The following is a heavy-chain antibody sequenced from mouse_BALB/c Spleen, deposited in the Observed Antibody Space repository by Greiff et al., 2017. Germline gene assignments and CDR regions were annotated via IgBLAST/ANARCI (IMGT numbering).Heavy chain of an antibody. CDR3: TRSTLWLRRGYYFDY. CDR1: GYTFTSYW. D-gene: IGHD2-2*01. J-gene: IGHJ2*01. V-gene: IGHV1-5*01. Sequence: VQLQQSGTVLARPGASVKMSCKASGYTFTSYWMHWVKQRPGQGLEWIGAIYPGNSDTSYNQKFKGKAKLTAVTSTSTAYMELSSLTNEDSAVYYCTRSTLWLRRGYYFDYWGQGTTLTVSS. CDR2: IYPGNSDT.